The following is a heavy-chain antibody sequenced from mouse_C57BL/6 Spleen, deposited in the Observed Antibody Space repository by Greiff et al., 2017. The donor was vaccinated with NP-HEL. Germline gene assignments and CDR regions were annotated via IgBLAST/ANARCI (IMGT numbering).Heavy chain of an antibody. CDR1: GYTFTDYY. J-gene: IGHJ3*01. CDR2: INPNNGGT. Sequence: VQLQQSGPELVKPGASVKISCKASGYTFTDYYMNWVKQSHGKSLEWIGDINPNNGGTSYNQKFKGKATLTVDKSSSTAYMELRSLTSEDSAVYYCAGYDYWFAYWGQGTLVTVSA. D-gene: IGHD2-4*01. CDR3: AGYDYWFAY. V-gene: IGHV1-26*01.